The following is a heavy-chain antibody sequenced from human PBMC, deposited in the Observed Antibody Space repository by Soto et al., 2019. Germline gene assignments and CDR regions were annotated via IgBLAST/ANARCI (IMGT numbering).Heavy chain of an antibody. V-gene: IGHV3-48*02. CDR3: ASMYYYDSSGYYPGGYYGMDV. Sequence: GGSLRLSCAASGFTFSSYSMNWVRQAPGKGLEWVSYISSSSSTIYYADSVKGRFTISRDNAENSLYLQMNSLRDEDTAVYYCASMYYYDSSGYYPGGYYGMDVWGQGTTVTVSS. D-gene: IGHD3-22*01. J-gene: IGHJ6*02. CDR1: GFTFSSYS. CDR2: ISSSSSTI.